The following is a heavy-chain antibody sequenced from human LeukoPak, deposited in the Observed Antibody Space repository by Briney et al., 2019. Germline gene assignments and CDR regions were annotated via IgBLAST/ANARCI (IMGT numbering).Heavy chain of an antibody. CDR3: AKISSGYYPLDY. CDR1: GGSISSYY. Sequence: PSETLSLTCTVSGGSISSYYWSWIRQPPGKGLEWIGFIYYSGSTNYNPSLKSRVTISVDTSKNQFSLKLSSVTAADTAVYYCAKISSGYYPLDYWGQGTLVTVSS. D-gene: IGHD3-22*01. V-gene: IGHV4-59*01. J-gene: IGHJ4*02. CDR2: IYYSGST.